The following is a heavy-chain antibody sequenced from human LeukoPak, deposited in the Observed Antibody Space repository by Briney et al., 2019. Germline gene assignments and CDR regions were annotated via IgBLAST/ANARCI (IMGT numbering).Heavy chain of an antibody. CDR3: ARAHNWNYGTFDY. J-gene: IGHJ4*02. D-gene: IGHD1-7*01. CDR1: GFTFNTYW. V-gene: IGHV3-7*01. Sequence: GGSLRLSCAASGFTFNTYWMTWVRQAPGKGLEWVANANQGGSETYYVDSVKGRFIIFRDNAKNSLFLQMNSLRAEDTAVYYCARAHNWNYGTFDYWGQGTLVTVSS. CDR2: ANQGGSET.